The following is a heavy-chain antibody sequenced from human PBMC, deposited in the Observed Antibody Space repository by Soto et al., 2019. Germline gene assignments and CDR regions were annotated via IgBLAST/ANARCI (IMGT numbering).Heavy chain of an antibody. V-gene: IGHV5-10-1*01. D-gene: IGHD2-8*01. CDR3: ARHQGYCSSGVCSNYYGMDV. CDR1: GYIFTTYW. CDR2: IDPSDSYT. Sequence: PGESLKISCKGSGYIFTTYWISWLRQMPGKGLEWMGRIDPSDSYTNYSLSFQGHVTISTDKSISTAYLQWSSLKASDTAMYYCARHQGYCSSGVCSNYYGMDVWGQGSTVTVSS. J-gene: IGHJ6*02.